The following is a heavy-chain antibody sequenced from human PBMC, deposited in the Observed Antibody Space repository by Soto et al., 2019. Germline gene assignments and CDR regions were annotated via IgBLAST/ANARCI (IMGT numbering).Heavy chain of an antibody. V-gene: IGHV3-15*01. D-gene: IGHD3-22*01. CDR1: GFTFSNAW. Sequence: EVQLVESGGGLVKPGGSLRLSCAASGFTFSNAWMSWVRQAPGKGLEWVGRIKRKTDGETTDYAAPVKDRVTIYRDDSKTTLYLQMNSLKTADTAVYYCTTGIVVIILSRMDVWGQGTTVTVSS. CDR2: IKRKTDGETT. CDR3: TTGIVVIILSRMDV. J-gene: IGHJ6*02.